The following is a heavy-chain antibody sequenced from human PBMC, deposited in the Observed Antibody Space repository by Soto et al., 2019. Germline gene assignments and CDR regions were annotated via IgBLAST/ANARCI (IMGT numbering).Heavy chain of an antibody. CDR1: GYTFTSYY. CDR2: INPSGGST. J-gene: IGHJ3*02. CDR3: ARSRMVRGVILYYAFDI. V-gene: IGHV1-46*01. D-gene: IGHD3-10*01. Sequence: QVQLVQSGAEVKKPGASVKVSCKASGYTFTSYYMHWVRQAPGQGLEWMGIINPSGGSTSYAQKFQGRVTMTRDTSTSTVYMELSSLRSEDTAVYYCARSRMVRGVILYYAFDIWGQGTMDTVSS.